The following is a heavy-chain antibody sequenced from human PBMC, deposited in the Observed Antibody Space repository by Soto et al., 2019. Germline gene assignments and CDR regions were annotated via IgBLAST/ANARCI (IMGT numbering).Heavy chain of an antibody. CDR2: INPSGGNT. CDR3: ATGDEGYDSSGFHFDY. V-gene: IGHV1-46*01. Sequence: ASVKVSCKASGYTFTSYYMHWVRQAPGQGLEWMGIINPSGGNTSYAQKFQGRVTMTRDTSTSTVYMELSSLRSEDTAVYYCATGDEGYDSSGFHFDYWGQVTRVTV. J-gene: IGHJ4*02. D-gene: IGHD3-22*01. CDR1: GYTFTSYY.